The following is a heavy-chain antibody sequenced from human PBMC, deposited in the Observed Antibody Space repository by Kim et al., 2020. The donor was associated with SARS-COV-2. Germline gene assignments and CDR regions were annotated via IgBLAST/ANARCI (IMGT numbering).Heavy chain of an antibody. V-gene: IGHV3-30*18. Sequence: GGSLRLSCAASGFTFSSYGMHWVRQAPGKGLEWVAVISYDGSNKYYADPVKGRFTISRDNSKNTLYLQMNSRRAEDTAVYYCAKESPRIAAAGTTPYYFDYWGQGTLVTVSS. CDR3: AKESPRIAAAGTTPYYFDY. J-gene: IGHJ4*02. CDR2: ISYDGSNK. D-gene: IGHD6-13*01. CDR1: GFTFSSYG.